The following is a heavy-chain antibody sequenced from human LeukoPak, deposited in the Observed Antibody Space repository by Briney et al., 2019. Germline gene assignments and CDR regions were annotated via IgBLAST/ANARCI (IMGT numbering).Heavy chain of an antibody. D-gene: IGHD2-15*01. Sequence: GGTLRLSCAASGFTFSSYGMSWVRQAPGKGLEWVSAISGSGGSTYYADSVKGRFTISRDNSKNTLYLQMNSLRAEDTAVYYCAKGRLVVVVASFDYWGQGTLVTVSS. J-gene: IGHJ4*02. CDR3: AKGRLVVVVASFDY. CDR1: GFTFSSYG. V-gene: IGHV3-23*01. CDR2: ISGSGGST.